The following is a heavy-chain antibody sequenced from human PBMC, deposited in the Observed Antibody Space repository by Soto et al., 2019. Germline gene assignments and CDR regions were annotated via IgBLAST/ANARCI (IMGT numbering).Heavy chain of an antibody. CDR1: GDTFTNFD. CDR2: MRANSGDT. J-gene: IGHJ5*02. D-gene: IGHD5-18*01. V-gene: IGHV1-8*01. Sequence: QVQLVQSGAEVKKPGASVKVSCKASGDTFTNFDLNWVRQATGQGLEWMGWMRANSGDTGHAQKFQGRVSMTRSTSISTASMELSSLRAEDTAVYYCARYIYGQGFKAWGQGTLVIVSS. CDR3: ARYIYGQGFKA.